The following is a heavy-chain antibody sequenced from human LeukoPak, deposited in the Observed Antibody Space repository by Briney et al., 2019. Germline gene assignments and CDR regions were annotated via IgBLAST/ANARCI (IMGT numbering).Heavy chain of an antibody. V-gene: IGHV1-18*01. CDR2: ISAYNGNT. Sequence: ASVKVSCKASGYTFTSYGISWVRQAPGQGLEWMGWISAYNGNTNYAQKLQGRVTMTTDTSTSTAYMELRSLRSDDTAVYYCARVVGIDYYYYYGMDVWGQGTTVTVSS. D-gene: IGHD2-15*01. CDR1: GYTFTSYG. CDR3: ARVVGIDYYYYYGMDV. J-gene: IGHJ6*02.